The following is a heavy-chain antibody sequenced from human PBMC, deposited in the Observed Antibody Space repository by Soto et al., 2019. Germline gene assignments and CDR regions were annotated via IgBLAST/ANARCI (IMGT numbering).Heavy chain of an antibody. CDR1: GGPFSSQA. V-gene: IGHV1-69*01. CDR2: IIPLLGST. J-gene: IGHJ6*02. D-gene: IGHD2-21*01. CDR3: AMSDCPYFYYVIDV. Sequence: QVQVEQSGAEVKKPGSSLKVSCKTSGGPFSSQAFNWVRQARGHGLEWMGGIIPLLGSTNYAQKFQDRVTFTADESTITVYMEVRSLRSEDTATYVCAMSDCPYFYYVIDVGGRGTTVTVSS.